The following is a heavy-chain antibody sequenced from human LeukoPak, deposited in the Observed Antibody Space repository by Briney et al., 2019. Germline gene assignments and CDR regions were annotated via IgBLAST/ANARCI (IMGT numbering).Heavy chain of an antibody. CDR2: FYTSGST. J-gene: IGHJ2*01. CDR1: GGSITSYD. CDR3: ARLTRSWYQDWYFDL. D-gene: IGHD6-13*01. V-gene: IGHV4-4*07. Sequence: SETLSLTCTVSGGSITSYDWSWIRQPAGKGLEWIGRFYTSGSTNYNPPLNSRVTMSLDTSKTQFSLQLSSVTAVHTAFYYCARLTRSWYQDWYFDLWGRGNLVTVSS.